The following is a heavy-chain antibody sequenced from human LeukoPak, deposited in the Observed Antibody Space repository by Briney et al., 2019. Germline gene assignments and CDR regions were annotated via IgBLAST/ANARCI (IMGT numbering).Heavy chain of an antibody. CDR2: IKSNSGGT. Sequence: ASVKVSCKASGYGFIGYYMHWVRQAPGQGLEWMGWIKSNSGGTHYAQKFQGRVTMTRDTSITTAYMELSRLTSDDTAVYYCARDQGGTIDYWGQGTLVTVSS. CDR3: ARDQGGTIDY. D-gene: IGHD1-7*01. J-gene: IGHJ4*02. V-gene: IGHV1-2*02. CDR1: GYGFIGYY.